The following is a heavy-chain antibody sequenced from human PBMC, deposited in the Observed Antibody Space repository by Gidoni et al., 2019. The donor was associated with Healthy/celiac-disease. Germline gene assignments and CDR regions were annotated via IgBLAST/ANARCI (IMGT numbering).Heavy chain of an antibody. CDR2: INHSGST. J-gene: IGHJ6*02. D-gene: IGHD2-8*01. Sequence: QVQLQQWGAGLLKPSETLSLTCAVYGGSFSGYYWSWIRQPPGKGLEWIGEINHSGSTNYNPALKSRVTISVDTSKNQFSLKLSSVTAADTAVYYCARGARTNGVCHMDVWGQGTTVTVSS. CDR3: ARGARTNGVCHMDV. V-gene: IGHV4-34*01. CDR1: GGSFSGYY.